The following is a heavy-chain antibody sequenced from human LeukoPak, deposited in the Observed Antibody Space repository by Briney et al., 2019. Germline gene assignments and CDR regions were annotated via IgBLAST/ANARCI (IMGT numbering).Heavy chain of an antibody. D-gene: IGHD1/OR15-1a*01. Sequence: PSETLSLTCTVSGASISSNFYYWGWIRHPPGKKLEWIGSVHFSGATDYNPSLESRITVSVDTSNNQFSLRLSSVTAADTAIYYCARSRHSNNQFLSRRKREHFDFWGRGMLVAVSS. CDR1: GASISSNFYY. CDR2: VHFSGAT. V-gene: IGHV4-39*01. J-gene: IGHJ4*02. CDR3: ARSRHSNNQFLSRRKREHFDF.